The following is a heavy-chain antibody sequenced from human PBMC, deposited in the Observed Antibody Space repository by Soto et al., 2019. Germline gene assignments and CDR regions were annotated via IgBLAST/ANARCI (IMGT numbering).Heavy chain of an antibody. Sequence: QITLKESGPTLVKPTQTLTLTCTFSGFSLSTSGVGVGWIRQPPGKALEWLALIYWDEDKRYSPSLKSRLYNTKNTSKNQVVLTMTNMDPVDTATYYCAHRPGELIEEDAFDIWGQGTMVTVSS. V-gene: IGHV2-5*02. CDR3: AHRPGELIEEDAFDI. CDR1: GFSLSTSGVG. D-gene: IGHD1-7*01. J-gene: IGHJ3*02. CDR2: IYWDEDK.